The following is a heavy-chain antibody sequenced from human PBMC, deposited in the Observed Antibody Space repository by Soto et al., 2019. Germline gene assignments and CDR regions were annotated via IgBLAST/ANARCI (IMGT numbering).Heavy chain of an antibody. J-gene: IGHJ4*02. CDR3: ASSVLVTSTMNYFDL. V-gene: IGHV5-51*01. CDR1: GSSFSNFW. CDR2: IYPDDSDT. D-gene: IGHD2-8*02. Sequence: PGESLKISCQASGSSFSNFWIAWVRQMPGEGLEWLGIIYPDDSDTRYSPSFLGQVTISADKSIKTTYLQWSSLKASDTAIYFCASSVLVTSTMNYFDLWGQGTLVTVSS.